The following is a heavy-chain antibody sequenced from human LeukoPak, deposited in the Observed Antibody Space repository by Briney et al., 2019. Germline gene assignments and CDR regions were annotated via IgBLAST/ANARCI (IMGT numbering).Heavy chain of an antibody. J-gene: IGHJ6*02. V-gene: IGHV3-21*01. Sequence: PGGSLTLSCAASGFTFSSYSMNWVRQAPGKALEWVSSISSSSSYIYYADSVKGRFTISRDNAKNSLYLQMNSLRAEDTAVYYCARGPTIPIAAAGTGYYYGMDVWGQGTTVTVSS. CDR3: ARGPTIPIAAAGTGYYYGMDV. CDR1: GFTFSSYS. CDR2: ISSSSSYI. D-gene: IGHD6-13*01.